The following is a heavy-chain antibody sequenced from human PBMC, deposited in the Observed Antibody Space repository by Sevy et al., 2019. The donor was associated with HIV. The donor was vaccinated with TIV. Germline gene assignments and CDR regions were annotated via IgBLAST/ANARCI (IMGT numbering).Heavy chain of an antibody. CDR3: ARRIVGGKIDY. V-gene: IGHV4-59*01. J-gene: IGHJ4*02. Sequence: SETLSLTCTVSGGSISSYYWSWIRQPPGKGLEWIGYIYDSGSTNDNPSLRSRVTISVDTSNNQFSLKLGSVTAADTAVYYCARRIVGGKIDYWGQGTLVTVSS. CDR2: IYDSGST. D-gene: IGHD3-3*01. CDR1: GGSISSYY.